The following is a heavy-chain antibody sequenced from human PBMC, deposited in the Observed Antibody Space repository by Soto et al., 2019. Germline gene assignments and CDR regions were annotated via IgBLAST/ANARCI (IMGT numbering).Heavy chain of an antibody. J-gene: IGHJ6*02. CDR1: GYPISSSNW. Sequence: PSETLSLTCVVPGYPISSSNWWGWIRQSPGKGLEWIGNIYYSGSSFYNPSLKNRVTMSVDTSKNQFSLKLSSVTAVDTAVYYCARYLYDKLVYVYGMDVWGQGTTVTGSS. CDR2: IYYSGSS. CDR3: ARYLYDKLVYVYGMDV. V-gene: IGHV4-28*01. D-gene: IGHD3-22*01.